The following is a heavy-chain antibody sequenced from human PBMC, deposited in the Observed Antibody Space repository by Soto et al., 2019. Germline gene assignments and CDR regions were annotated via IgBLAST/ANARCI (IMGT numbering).Heavy chain of an antibody. V-gene: IGHV2-5*01. CDR1: GFSLNSSGLD. CDR3: AHRRFANYGSHQADFDY. Sequence: GSGLTVMHPTQTLTLTCTFSGFSLNSSGLDVGWIRPPPGKALEWLALLCWNDEMHYSPSLKSRLTITEDASKHQVVLTVTNMDPVDTATYYFAHRRFANYGSHQADFDYWGQGILVTGSS. J-gene: IGHJ4*02. D-gene: IGHD6-13*01. CDR2: LCWNDEM.